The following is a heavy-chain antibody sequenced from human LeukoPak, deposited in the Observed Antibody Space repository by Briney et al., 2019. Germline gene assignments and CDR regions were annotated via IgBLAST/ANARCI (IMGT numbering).Heavy chain of an antibody. D-gene: IGHD7-27*01. CDR3: ARGGALTGDDAFDI. V-gene: IGHV4-34*01. J-gene: IGHJ3*02. Sequence: PSETLSLTCAVYGGSFSVYYWSWIRQPPGKGLEWIGEINHSGSTNYNPSLKSRVTISVDTSKNQFSLKLSSVTAADTAVYYCARGGALTGDDAFDIWGQGTMVTVSS. CDR1: GGSFSVYY. CDR2: INHSGST.